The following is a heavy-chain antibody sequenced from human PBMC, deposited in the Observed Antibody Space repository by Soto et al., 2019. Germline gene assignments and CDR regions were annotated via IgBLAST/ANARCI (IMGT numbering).Heavy chain of an antibody. CDR1: GFTISKYW. D-gene: IGHD3-16*01. V-gene: IGHV3-74*01. Sequence: QLVESVGGLVQPGGSLRLSCAASGFTISKYWMHWVRQAPGKRLVWVSRINSDGSVTRYADSVNGRFTISRDSAKNTLHVQMNSLRAEDTAVYYCASGGPYTRDAFDIWGQGTMVTVSS. CDR3: ASGGPYTRDAFDI. J-gene: IGHJ3*02. CDR2: INSDGSVT.